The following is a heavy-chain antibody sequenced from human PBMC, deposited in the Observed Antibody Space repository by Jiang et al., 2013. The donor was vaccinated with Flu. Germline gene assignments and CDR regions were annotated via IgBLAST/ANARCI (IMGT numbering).Heavy chain of an antibody. J-gene: IGHJ4*02. D-gene: IGHD6-13*01. CDR1: GGSISSSSYY. V-gene: IGHV4-39*01. CDR3: ARTWYSSSWYN. Sequence: LLKPSETLSLTCTVSGGSISSSSYYWGWIRQPPGKGLEWIGSIYYSGSTYYNPSLKSRVTISVDTSKNQFSLKLSSVTAADTAVYYWARTWYSSSWYNWGQGTLVTVSS. CDR2: IYYSGST.